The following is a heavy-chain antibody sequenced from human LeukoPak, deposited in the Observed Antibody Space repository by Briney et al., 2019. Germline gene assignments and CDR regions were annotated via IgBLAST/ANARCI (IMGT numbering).Heavy chain of an antibody. V-gene: IGHV1-2*02. CDR2: FNPNSGGT. CDR3: ARGVTVGILPPSYYFMDV. D-gene: IGHD4-23*01. CDR1: GYTFTGYY. Sequence: GPSVKLCCTAAGYTFTGYYINRVRQAPGQGLEWMGWFNPNSGGTKYIQKFQGRVTMTRDTSISSAYMELSRLRSDDTAGYCCARGVTVGILPPSYYFMDVWGKGTSVTVSS. J-gene: IGHJ6*03.